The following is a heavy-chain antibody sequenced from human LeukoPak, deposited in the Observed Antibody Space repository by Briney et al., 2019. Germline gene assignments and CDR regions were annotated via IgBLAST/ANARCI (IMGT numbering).Heavy chain of an antibody. CDR1: GFTFSTYW. CDR3: AVRLVDY. V-gene: IGHV3-7*01. J-gene: IGHJ4*02. D-gene: IGHD2-21*01. Sequence: GGSLRLSCAASGFTFSTYWMTWVRQTPGKGLEWVANINQGGREIYYVDSVKGRFTISRDNAKNSLYLQMNSLRADDTAVYYCAVRLVDYWGQGTLVRVPS. CDR2: INQGGREI.